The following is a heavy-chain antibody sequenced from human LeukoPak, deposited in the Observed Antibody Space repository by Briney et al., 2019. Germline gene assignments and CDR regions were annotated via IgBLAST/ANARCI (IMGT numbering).Heavy chain of an antibody. CDR1: GFTFSSYA. CDR3: VKDQTVVVTAILSY. CDR2: ISAYGGST. V-gene: IGHV3-64D*09. D-gene: IGHD2-21*02. J-gene: IGHJ4*02. Sequence: GGSLRLSCSASGFTFSSYAMHWVRQAPGKGLEYVSAISAYGGSTYYADSVKGRFTISRDNSKNTLYLQMSSLRAEDTAVYYCVKDQTVVVTAILSYWGQGTLVTVSS.